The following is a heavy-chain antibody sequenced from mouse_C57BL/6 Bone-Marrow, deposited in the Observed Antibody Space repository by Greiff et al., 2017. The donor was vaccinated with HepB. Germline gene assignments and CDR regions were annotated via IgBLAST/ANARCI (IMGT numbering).Heavy chain of an antibody. J-gene: IGHJ4*01. CDR3: ASSYGSSYDYAMDY. CDR2: IDPDSGGT. D-gene: IGHD1-1*01. CDR1: GYTFTSYW. V-gene: IGHV1-72*01. Sequence: QVQLQQPGAELVKPGASVKLSCKASGYTFTSYWMHWVKQRPGRGLEWIGRIDPDSGGTKYNEKFKSKATLTVDKPSSTAYMQLSSLTSEESAVYYCASSYGSSYDYAMDYWGQGTSVTVSS.